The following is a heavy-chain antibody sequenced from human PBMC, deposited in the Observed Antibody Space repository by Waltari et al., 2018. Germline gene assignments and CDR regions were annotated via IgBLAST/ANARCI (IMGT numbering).Heavy chain of an antibody. V-gene: IGHV4-39*07. J-gene: IGHJ3*01. D-gene: IGHD3-9*01. CDR2: IFYSGST. CDR1: GGSISRNRYY. Sequence: QMQLQESGPGLVKPSGTLSLTCTVSGGSISRNRYYWGWIRQPPGKGLEWVGHIFYSGSTYYNPSLKSRVTISVDTSKDQLSLKLTSVTAADTAVYYCARDPILTGSDAFDVWGQGTMVTVSS. CDR3: ARDPILTGSDAFDV.